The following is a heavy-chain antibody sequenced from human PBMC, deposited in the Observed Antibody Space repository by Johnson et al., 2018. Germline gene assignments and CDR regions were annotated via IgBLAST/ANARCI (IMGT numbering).Heavy chain of an antibody. D-gene: IGHD3-22*01. CDR3: AGVAGGSSGYY. CDR2: VWPDGSKI. CDR1: GFTFRTYG. J-gene: IGHJ4*02. V-gene: IGHV3-33*01. Sequence: QVQLVETGGGVVQPGKSLRLSCATSGFTFRTYGMHWVRQAPGKGLEWVAVVWPDGSKIYYSDSVKGRFTISRDNSKNTGFLQMDSLRSEDTAVYYCAGVAGGSSGYYWGQGTLVTVSS.